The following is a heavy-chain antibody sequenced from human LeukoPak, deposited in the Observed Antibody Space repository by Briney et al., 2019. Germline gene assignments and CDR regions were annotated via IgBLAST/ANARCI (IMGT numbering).Heavy chain of an antibody. J-gene: IGHJ4*02. V-gene: IGHV3-30*02. CDR2: IRYDASYK. CDR1: GFAFSSYG. Sequence: PGGSLRLSCAASGFAFSSYGVHWVRQAPGKGLEWVAFIRYDASYKYYADSVKGRFTISRDNSKNTLYLQMTSLRAEDTAVYYCAKGHGSGWNFFDYWGQGALVTVSS. CDR3: AKGHGSGWNFFDY. D-gene: IGHD6-19*01.